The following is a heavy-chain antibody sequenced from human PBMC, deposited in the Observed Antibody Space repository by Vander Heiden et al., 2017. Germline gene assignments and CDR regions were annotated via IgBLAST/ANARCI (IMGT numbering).Heavy chain of an antibody. V-gene: IGHV4-31*03. Sequence: QVQLQESGPGLVKPSQTLSLTCTVSGGSISSGGFYWSWIRQHPGKGLEWIGYIYYSGSTYYNPSLKRRGTISVDTSKNQFSRKMSSVNAEDKDVYYCARYCSSTSCHEGLWFDPWGQGNLVTVS. CDR1: GGSISSGGFY. D-gene: IGHD2-2*01. CDR3: ARYCSSTSCHEGLWFDP. J-gene: IGHJ5*02. CDR2: IYYSGST.